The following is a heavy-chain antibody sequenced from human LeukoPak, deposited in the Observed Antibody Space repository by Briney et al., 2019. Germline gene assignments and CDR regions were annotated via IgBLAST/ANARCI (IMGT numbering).Heavy chain of an antibody. V-gene: IGHV3-48*03. CDR1: GFTFSSYE. CDR2: ISGSDSTI. CDR3: ARDIGHYDFWSGYYFDY. Sequence: GGSLRLSCAASGFTFSSYEMNWVRQAPGKGLEWVSYISGSDSTIFYADSVKGRFTISRDNAKKSLYLQMNSLKAEDTAVYYCARDIGHYDFWSGYYFDYWGQGTLVTVSS. D-gene: IGHD3-3*01. J-gene: IGHJ4*02.